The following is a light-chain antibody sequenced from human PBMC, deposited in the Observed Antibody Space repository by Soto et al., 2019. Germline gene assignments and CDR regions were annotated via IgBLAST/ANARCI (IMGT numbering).Light chain of an antibody. Sequence: DIVMTQSPLSLPVTPGEPASISCRSSQSLLHSNGFNCLDWYLQKPGQSPQLLIFFGSNRASGVPARFSGSASGTDFTLKISRVEADDVGIYYCMQTLQNPLTFGGGTKVEIK. CDR1: QSLLHSNGFNC. V-gene: IGKV2-28*01. J-gene: IGKJ4*02. CDR2: FGS. CDR3: MQTLQNPLT.